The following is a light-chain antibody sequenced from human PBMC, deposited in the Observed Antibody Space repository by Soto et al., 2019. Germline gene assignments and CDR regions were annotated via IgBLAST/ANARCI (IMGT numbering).Light chain of an antibody. CDR2: AAF. CDR3: QQYGYSRWT. J-gene: IGKJ1*01. V-gene: IGKV3-20*01. CDR1: QSVRSNY. Sequence: ELVLTQSPGTLSLSPGERATLSCRASQSVRSNYLAWYQNKPRPAPRLLIYAAFSRATGIPDRFSGSGSGTDFALTINRLEPEDFAVYYCQQYGYSRWTFGQGTKVEIK.